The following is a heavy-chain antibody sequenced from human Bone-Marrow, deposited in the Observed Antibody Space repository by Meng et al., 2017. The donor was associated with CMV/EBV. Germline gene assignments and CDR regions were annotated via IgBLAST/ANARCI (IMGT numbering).Heavy chain of an antibody. D-gene: IGHD2-15*01. CDR1: GGTFSSYA. CDR3: ARTMVAPTHSHYYYGMDV. V-gene: IGHV1-69*06. CDR2: IIPIFGTA. Sequence: SVKVSCKASGGTFSSYAISWVRQAPGQGLEWMGGIIPIFGTANYAQKFQGRVTITADKSTSTAYMELSSLTSEDTAVYYCARTMVAPTHSHYYYGMDVWGQGTTVTVSS. J-gene: IGHJ6*02.